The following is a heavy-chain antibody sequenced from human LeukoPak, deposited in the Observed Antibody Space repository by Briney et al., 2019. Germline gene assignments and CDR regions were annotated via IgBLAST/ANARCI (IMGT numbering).Heavy chain of an antibody. D-gene: IGHD2-8*01. CDR1: GYSFRDYW. CDR2: IDPKTGNQ. J-gene: IGHJ4*02. CDR3: ARGGFHHGFDF. V-gene: IGHV1-2*02. Sequence: ASVKVSCKVSGYSFRDYWMHWVRQAPGQGLEWMGWIDPKTGNQNYAQKFQGRVTMTSDTSITTFYMELSRLTSDDTAVYYCARGGFHHGFDFWGQGTVVTVSS.